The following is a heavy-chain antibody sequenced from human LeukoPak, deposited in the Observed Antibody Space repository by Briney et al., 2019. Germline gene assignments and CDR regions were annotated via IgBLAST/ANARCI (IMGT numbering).Heavy chain of an antibody. V-gene: IGHV3-21*01. Sequence: PGGSLRLSCAASGFTFSSYTMNWVRQAPGKGLEWVSSICSSSSYIYYADSVKGRFTISRDNAKNSLYLQMNSLRAEDTAVYYCAIDKSGTAFGYWGQGTLVTVSS. D-gene: IGHD1-1*01. CDR3: AIDKSGTAFGY. J-gene: IGHJ4*02. CDR1: GFTFSSYT. CDR2: ICSSSSYI.